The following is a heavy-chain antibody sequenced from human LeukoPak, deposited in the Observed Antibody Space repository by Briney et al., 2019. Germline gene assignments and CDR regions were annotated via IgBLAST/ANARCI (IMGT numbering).Heavy chain of an antibody. CDR2: IISSSSYI. CDR3: ARDDDSGDYMHAFDI. Sequence: GGSLRLSCAAPGFTFTSNSTNWVRQAPGKGLEWVSSIISSSSYIYYADSVKGRFTNSSDDAKNPLYMQMNSLRAEDTAVYYCARDDDSGDYMHAFDIWGQGTMVTVSS. V-gene: IGHV3-21*01. J-gene: IGHJ3*02. CDR1: GFTFTSNS. D-gene: IGHD4-17*01.